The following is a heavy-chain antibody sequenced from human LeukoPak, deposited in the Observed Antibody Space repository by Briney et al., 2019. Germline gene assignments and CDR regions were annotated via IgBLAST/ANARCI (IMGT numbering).Heavy chain of an antibody. Sequence: ASVKVSCKASGYTFTSYDINWVRQATGQGLEWMGWMNPNSGNTGYAQKFQGRVTMTRNTSISTAYMELSSLRSEDTAVYYCASSAYQLLNYYGMDVWGQGTTVTVSS. V-gene: IGHV1-8*01. CDR2: MNPNSGNT. CDR3: ASSAYQLLNYYGMDV. J-gene: IGHJ6*02. D-gene: IGHD2-2*01. CDR1: GYTFTSYD.